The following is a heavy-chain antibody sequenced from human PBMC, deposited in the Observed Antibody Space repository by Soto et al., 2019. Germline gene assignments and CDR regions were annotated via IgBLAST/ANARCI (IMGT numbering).Heavy chain of an antibody. V-gene: IGHV4-59*08. D-gene: IGHD3-3*01. Sequence: SETLSLTCTVSGGSISSYYWSWIRQPPGKGLEWIGYIYYSGSTNYNPSLKSRVTISVDTSKNQFSLKLSSVTAADTAVYYCARHGVVIIGYYYYYYMDVWGKGTTVTVSS. J-gene: IGHJ6*03. CDR1: GGSISSYY. CDR2: IYYSGST. CDR3: ARHGVVIIGYYYYYYMDV.